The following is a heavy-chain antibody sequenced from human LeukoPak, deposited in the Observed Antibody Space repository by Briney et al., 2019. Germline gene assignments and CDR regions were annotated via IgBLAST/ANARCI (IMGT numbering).Heavy chain of an antibody. CDR1: GGSFSGYF. J-gene: IGHJ5*02. CDR2: INHSGST. V-gene: IGHV4-34*01. CDR3: ARHLIPGYSSGWYSNWFDP. Sequence: SETLSLTCAVYGGSFSGYFWSWIRQPPGKGLEWIGEINHSGSTNYNPSLKSRVTISVDTSKNQFSLKLSSVTAADTAVYYCARHLIPGYSSGWYSNWFDPWGQGTLVTVSS. D-gene: IGHD6-19*01.